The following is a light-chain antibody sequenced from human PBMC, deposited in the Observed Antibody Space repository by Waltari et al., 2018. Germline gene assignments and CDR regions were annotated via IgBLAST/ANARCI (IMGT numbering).Light chain of an antibody. J-gene: IGKJ4*01. CDR3: QQRHNWPLT. V-gene: IGKV3-11*01. CDR1: QSVRSY. CDR2: DTS. Sequence: EIVLTQSPATLSLSPGERATLSCRASQSVRSYLAWYQQKPGQAPRLLIYDTSNRASGIPARFSGRGSGTDFSLSISSLEPEDFAVYYCQQRHNWPLTFGGGTKVEIK.